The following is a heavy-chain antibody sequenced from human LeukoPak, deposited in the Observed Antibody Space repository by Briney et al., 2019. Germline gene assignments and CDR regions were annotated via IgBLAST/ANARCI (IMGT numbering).Heavy chain of an antibody. V-gene: IGHV4-31*03. Sequence: SETLSPTCTVSGGSISSGGYYWSWVRQHPGKGLEWIGYIYYSGSTYYNPSLKSRVTISVDTSKNQFSLKLSSVTAADTAVYYCARVDYDFWSGYRYFDYWGQGTLVTVSS. CDR2: IYYSGST. D-gene: IGHD3-3*01. CDR3: ARVDYDFWSGYRYFDY. CDR1: GGSISSGGYY. J-gene: IGHJ4*02.